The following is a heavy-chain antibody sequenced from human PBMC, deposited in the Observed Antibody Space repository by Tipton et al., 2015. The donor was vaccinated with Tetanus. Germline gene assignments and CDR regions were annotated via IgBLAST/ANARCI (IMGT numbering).Heavy chain of an antibody. V-gene: IGHV3-21*01. CDR1: GFTFTTAW. CDR3: VSGSALDY. Sequence: GSLRLSCAASGFTFTTAWMSWARQAPGRGLEWVSSISSTSRYIYYADSVKGRFTISRDNAKNSLFLEMNSLRADDTAVYYCVSGSALDYWGQGTLITVSS. D-gene: IGHD6-25*01. J-gene: IGHJ4*02. CDR2: ISSTSRYI.